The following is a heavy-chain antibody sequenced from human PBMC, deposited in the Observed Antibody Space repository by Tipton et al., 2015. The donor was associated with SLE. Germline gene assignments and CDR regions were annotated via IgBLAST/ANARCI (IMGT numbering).Heavy chain of an antibody. CDR3: ARDSTMWGYFDY. CDR1: GGSISSYY. V-gene: IGHV4-59*01. J-gene: IGHJ4*02. CDR2: IYYTGST. D-gene: IGHD1-26*01. Sequence: GLVKPSETLSLTCTVSGGSISSYYWNWIRQPPGKGLEWIGYIYYTGSTNYNPSLKSRVTISVDTSNNQFSLKMSSVTATDTAVYYCARDSTMWGYFDYWGQGTLVTVSS.